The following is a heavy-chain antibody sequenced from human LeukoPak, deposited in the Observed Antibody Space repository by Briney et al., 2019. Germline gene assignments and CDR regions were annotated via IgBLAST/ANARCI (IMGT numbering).Heavy chain of an antibody. D-gene: IGHD3-22*01. Sequence: GGSLRLSCAASGFTFSSYSMMWVRQAPGKGLEWVSAISSNGGSTYYANSVKGRFTISRDNSKNTLYLQMGSLRAEDMAVYYCARGLGDSSGYKRLDYWGQGTLVTVSS. CDR2: ISSNGGST. V-gene: IGHV3-64*01. CDR1: GFTFSSYS. J-gene: IGHJ4*02. CDR3: ARGLGDSSGYKRLDY.